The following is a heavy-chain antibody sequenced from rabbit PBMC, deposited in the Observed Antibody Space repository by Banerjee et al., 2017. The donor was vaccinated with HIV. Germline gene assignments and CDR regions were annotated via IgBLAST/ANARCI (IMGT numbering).Heavy chain of an antibody. D-gene: IGHD1-1*01. V-gene: IGHV1S7*01. CDR2: IDPVFGST. Sequence: QLKESGGGLVQPGGSLKLSCKASGFDVSPYYMSWVRQAPGKGLEWIGYIDPVFGSTYYASWVSGRFTISSHNAQNTLYLQLNSLTAADTATYFCARDPLYTVGGGYDLWGPGTLVTVS. J-gene: IGHJ4*01. CDR1: GFDVSPYY. CDR3: ARDPLYTVGGGYDL.